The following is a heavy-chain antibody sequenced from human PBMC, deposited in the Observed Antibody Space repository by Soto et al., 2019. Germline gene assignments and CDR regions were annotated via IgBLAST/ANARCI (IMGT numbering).Heavy chain of an antibody. Sequence: PGGSLRLSCAASGFTFSSYSMNWVRQAPGKGLEWVSSISSSSSYIYYADSVKGRFTISRDNAKNSLYLQMNSLRAEDTAVYYCAGRNTYYYDSSGYYLRAFDIWGQGTMVTVSS. CDR3: AGRNTYYYDSSGYYLRAFDI. CDR2: ISSSSSYI. V-gene: IGHV3-21*01. CDR1: GFTFSSYS. D-gene: IGHD3-22*01. J-gene: IGHJ3*02.